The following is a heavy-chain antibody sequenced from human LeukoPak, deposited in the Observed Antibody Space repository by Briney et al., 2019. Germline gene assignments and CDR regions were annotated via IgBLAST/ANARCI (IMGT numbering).Heavy chain of an antibody. D-gene: IGHD3-3*01. V-gene: IGHV4-59*01. J-gene: IGHJ3*02. CDR1: GXSISSYY. CDR2: IYYSGST. CDR3: ARTVKKLRGVVIIPAAFDI. Sequence: SETLSLTCTVSGXSISSYYWSWIRQPPGKGLEWIGYIYYSGSTNYNPSLKSRVTISVETSKNQFSLKLSSVTAADTAVYYCARTVKKLRGVVIIPAAFDIWGQGTMVTVSS.